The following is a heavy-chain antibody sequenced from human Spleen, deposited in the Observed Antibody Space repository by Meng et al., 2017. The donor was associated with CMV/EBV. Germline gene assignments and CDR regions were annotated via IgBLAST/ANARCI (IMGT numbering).Heavy chain of an antibody. CDR2: ISSSSSYI. D-gene: IGHD3-3*01. CDR3: ARAVDFWSGYYSLAPVD. V-gene: IGHV3-21*01. CDR1: GFTFSSYS. J-gene: IGHJ4*02. Sequence: ESLKISCAASGFTFSSYSMNWVRQAPGKGLEWVSSISSSSSYIYYADSVKGRFTISRDNAKNSLSLQTNSLRAEDTAVYYCARAVDFWSGYYSLAPVDWGQGTLVTVSS.